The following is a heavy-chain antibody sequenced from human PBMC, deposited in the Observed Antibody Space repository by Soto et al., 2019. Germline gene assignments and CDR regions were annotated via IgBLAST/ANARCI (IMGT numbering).Heavy chain of an antibody. CDR3: AKGDYSVAVVPAAIVGMDV. V-gene: IGHV3-23*01. J-gene: IGHJ6*02. CDR2: ISGSGGST. D-gene: IGHD2-2*02. Sequence: GGSLRLSCAASGFTFNSYAMSWVRQAPGKGLEWVSAISGSGGSTYYADSVKGRFTISRDNSKNTLYLQMNSLRAEDTAVYYCAKGDYSVAVVPAAIVGMDVWGQGTTVTVSS. CDR1: GFTFNSYA.